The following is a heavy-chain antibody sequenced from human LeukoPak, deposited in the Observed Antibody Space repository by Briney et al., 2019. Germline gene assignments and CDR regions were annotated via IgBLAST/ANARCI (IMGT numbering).Heavy chain of an antibody. CDR3: ARRGPGYCSSTSCCTRGGFDY. CDR1: GGSFSGYY. V-gene: IGHV4-34*01. Sequence: KPSETLSLTCAVYGGSFSGYYWSWIRQPPGKGLEWIGEINHSGSTNYNPSLKSRVTISVDTSKNQFSLKLSSVTAADTAVYYCARRGPGYCSSTSCCTRGGFDYWGREPWSPSPQ. CDR2: INHSGST. J-gene: IGHJ4*02. D-gene: IGHD2-2*02.